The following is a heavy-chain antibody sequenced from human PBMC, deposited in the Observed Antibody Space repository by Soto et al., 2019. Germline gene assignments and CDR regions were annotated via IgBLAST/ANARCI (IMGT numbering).Heavy chain of an antibody. Sequence: PSETLSLTCTVSGGSISSYYWSWIRQPPGKGLEWIGYIYYSGSTNYNPSLKSRVTISVDTSKNQFSLKLSSVTAADTAVYYCARVRTADFWCGYYKQFGYYYYYMDVWGKGTTVTVSS. CDR1: GGSISSYY. D-gene: IGHD3-3*01. J-gene: IGHJ6*03. V-gene: IGHV4-59*01. CDR3: ARVRTADFWCGYYKQFGYYYYYMDV. CDR2: IYYSGST.